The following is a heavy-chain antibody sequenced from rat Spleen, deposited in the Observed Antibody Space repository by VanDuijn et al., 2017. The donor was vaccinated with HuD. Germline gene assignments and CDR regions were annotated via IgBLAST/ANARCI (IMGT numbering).Heavy chain of an antibody. V-gene: IGHV3-1*01. CDR2: ISYSGST. CDR1: DYSITTNY. D-gene: IGHD1-2*01. Sequence: EVQLQESGPGLVKPSQSLSLTCSVTDYSITTNYWGWIRKFPGNKMEWMGYISYSGSTGFNPSLKSRISITRDTSKNQFFLQLNSVTTEDTATYYCARSDYYYSNYIPFAFWGQGTLVTVSS. CDR3: ARSDYYYSNYIPFAF. J-gene: IGHJ3*01.